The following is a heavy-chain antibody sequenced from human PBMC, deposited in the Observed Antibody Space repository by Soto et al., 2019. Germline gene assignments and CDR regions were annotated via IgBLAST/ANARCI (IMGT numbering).Heavy chain of an antibody. D-gene: IGHD3-10*01. V-gene: IGHV3-48*03. Sequence: EVQLVESGGGLVQPGGSLRLSCAASGFTFSSYEMNWVRQAPGKGLEWVSYISSSGSTIYYADSVKGRFTISRDNAKNSLYLQMNSLRAEDTAVYYCARDPVTFGESLSWFDPWGQGTLVTVSS. CDR2: ISSSGSTI. J-gene: IGHJ5*02. CDR1: GFTFSSYE. CDR3: ARDPVTFGESLSWFDP.